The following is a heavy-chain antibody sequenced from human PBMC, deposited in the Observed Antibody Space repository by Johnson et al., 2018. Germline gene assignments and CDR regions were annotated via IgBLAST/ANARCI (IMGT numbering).Heavy chain of an antibody. Sequence: QVQLVESGGGVVQPGRSLRLFCVASGFSFDAYTLPWVRQAPGKGLEWLAVMSYDGDNKYYADSVKGRFTVSRDNSKNTRYLQMDSLRAEDTAIYYCARDRGDCSGGSCWGYFLHWGQGTLVTVSS. CDR3: ARDRGDCSGGSCWGYFLH. D-gene: IGHD2-15*01. CDR1: GFSFDAYT. V-gene: IGHV3-30*04. J-gene: IGHJ1*01. CDR2: MSYDGDNK.